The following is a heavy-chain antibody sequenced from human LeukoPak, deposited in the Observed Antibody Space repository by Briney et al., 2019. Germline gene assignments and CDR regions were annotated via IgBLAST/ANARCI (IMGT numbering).Heavy chain of an antibody. CDR3: ARVGYSSSSIDY. CDR2: INQDGSTK. CDR1: GFIFSNYW. Sequence: GGSLRLSCAASGFIFSNYWMSWVRQAPGKGLEWVANINQDGSTKYYVDTVRGRFTISRDNTKNSVFLQMNSLRAEDTAAYYCARVGYSSSSIDYWGQGTLVTVSS. V-gene: IGHV3-7*01. D-gene: IGHD6-6*01. J-gene: IGHJ4*02.